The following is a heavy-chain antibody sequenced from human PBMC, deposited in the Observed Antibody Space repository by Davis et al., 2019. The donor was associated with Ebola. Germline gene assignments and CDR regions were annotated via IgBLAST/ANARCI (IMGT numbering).Heavy chain of an antibody. Sequence: GESLKISCAASGFTFGSYAMSWVRQARGKGLGWVSALSGGSTTTYYTDSVKGRFTISRDNSKNTLYLQMNSLRAEDTAVYYCVKGNSNYYLEYWGQGTLVTVSS. D-gene: IGHD1-7*01. CDR3: VKGNSNYYLEY. V-gene: IGHV3-23*01. J-gene: IGHJ4*02. CDR1: GFTFGSYA. CDR2: LSGGSTTT.